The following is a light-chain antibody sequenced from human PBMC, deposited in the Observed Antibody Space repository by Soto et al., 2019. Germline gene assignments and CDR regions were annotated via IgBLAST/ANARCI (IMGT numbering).Light chain of an antibody. CDR3: QQYNNWWT. Sequence: IVMTQSPATLSVSPGERATLSCRASQSVSSNLAWYQHEPGQSPRPLIYVASTRATGIPARFSGSGSGKEFTLTISSLQFEDFAVYYCQQYNNWWTFGQGTKVEIK. CDR1: QSVSSN. CDR2: VAS. V-gene: IGKV3-15*01. J-gene: IGKJ1*01.